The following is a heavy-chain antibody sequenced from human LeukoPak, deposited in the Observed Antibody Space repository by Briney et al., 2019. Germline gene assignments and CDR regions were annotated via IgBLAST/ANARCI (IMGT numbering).Heavy chain of an antibody. Sequence: GGSLRLSCAASGFTFSSYAMSWVRQAPGKGLEWVSAISGSGGSTYYADSVKGRFTISRDNSKNTLYPQMNSLRAEDTAVYYCAKETGYYDSSGYYSRFDYWGQGTLVTVSS. V-gene: IGHV3-23*01. CDR1: GFTFSSYA. CDR2: ISGSGGST. J-gene: IGHJ4*02. D-gene: IGHD3-22*01. CDR3: AKETGYYDSSGYYSRFDY.